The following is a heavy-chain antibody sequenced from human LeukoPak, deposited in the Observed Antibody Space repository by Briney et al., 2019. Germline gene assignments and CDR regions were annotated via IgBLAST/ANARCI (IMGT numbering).Heavy chain of an antibody. J-gene: IGHJ1*01. Sequence: ASVKVSCKASGYTFTSYDINWVRQATGQGLEWMGWMNPNSGNTGYAQKFQGRVTITRNTSISTAYMELSSLRSEDTAVYYCAKARLLPFTVTTHSGLQHWGQGTLVTVSS. V-gene: IGHV1-8*03. CDR3: AKARLLPFTVTTHSGLQH. CDR2: MNPNSGNT. D-gene: IGHD4-17*01. CDR1: GYTFTSYD.